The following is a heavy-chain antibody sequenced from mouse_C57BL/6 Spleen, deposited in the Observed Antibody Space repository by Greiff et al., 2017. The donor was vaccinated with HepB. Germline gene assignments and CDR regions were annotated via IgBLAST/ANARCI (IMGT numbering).Heavy chain of an antibody. CDR2: IDPSDSET. Sequence: QVQLKQPGAELVRPGSSVKLSCKASGYTFTSYWMHWVKQRPIQGLEWIGNIDPSDSETHYNQKFKDKATLTVDKSSSTAYMQLSSLTSEDSAVYYCARRGDYDYDDAMDYWGQGTSVTVSS. J-gene: IGHJ4*01. V-gene: IGHV1-52*01. D-gene: IGHD2-4*01. CDR3: ARRGDYDYDDAMDY. CDR1: GYTFTSYW.